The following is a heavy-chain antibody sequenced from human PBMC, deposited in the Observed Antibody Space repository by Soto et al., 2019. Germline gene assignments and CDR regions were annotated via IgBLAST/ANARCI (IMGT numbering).Heavy chain of an antibody. J-gene: IGHJ3*02. CDR3: AKDPSGVPAHDAFDI. CDR2: ISYDGSNK. Sequence: QVQLVESGGGVVQPGRSLRLSCAASGFTFSSYGMHWVRQAPGKGLEWVAVISYDGSNKYYADSVKGRFTISRDNSKNPLYLQMNSLRAEDTAVYYCAKDPSGVPAHDAFDIWGQGTMVTVSS. D-gene: IGHD2-2*01. V-gene: IGHV3-30*18. CDR1: GFTFSSYG.